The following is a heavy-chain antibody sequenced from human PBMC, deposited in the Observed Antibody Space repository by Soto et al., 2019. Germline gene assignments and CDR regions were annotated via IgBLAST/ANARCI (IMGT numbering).Heavy chain of an antibody. CDR3: VSARRYGHASVPYS. CDR1: GFTFTSYG. CDR2: ISYDGGLQ. J-gene: IGHJ4*02. V-gene: IGHV3-30*03. Sequence: QAHLVESGGGVVQPGRSLRLSCAASGFTFTSYGMHWVRQAPGTRLEWVAVISYDGGLQHYADSGKGRFTISRDNSKNMVLLQMNSLRAEDTAVYYCVSARRYGHASVPYSWGQGTLVSVSS. D-gene: IGHD6-6*01.